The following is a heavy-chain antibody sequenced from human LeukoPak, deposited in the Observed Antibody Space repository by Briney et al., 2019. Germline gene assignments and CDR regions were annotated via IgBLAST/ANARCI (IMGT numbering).Heavy chain of an antibody. V-gene: IGHV3-21*04. D-gene: IGHD3-10*01. J-gene: IGHJ4*02. CDR1: GFTFSSYS. CDR2: ISSSSSYI. Sequence: GGSLRLSCAASGFTFSSYSMNWVRQAPGKGLEWVSSISSSSSYIYYADSVKGRFTISRDNSKNTLYLQMNSLRAEDTAVYYCAKNLGSMVRGVSDYWGQGTLVTVSS. CDR3: AKNLGSMVRGVSDY.